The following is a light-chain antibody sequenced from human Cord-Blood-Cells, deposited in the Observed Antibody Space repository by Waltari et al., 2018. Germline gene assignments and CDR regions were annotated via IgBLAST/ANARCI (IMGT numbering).Light chain of an antibody. V-gene: IGLV2-14*03. CDR2: DVS. CDR1: SSDVGGYNY. CDR3: SSYTSSSTWV. Sequence: QSALTQPASVSGSPGQSITISCTGTSSDVGGYNYVSWYQQHPGKAPKLMIYDVSNQPSGVSNRFSGSKSGNTASLTISGLQAEDEAEYYCSSYTSSSTWVFGGGTKLTVL. J-gene: IGLJ3*02.